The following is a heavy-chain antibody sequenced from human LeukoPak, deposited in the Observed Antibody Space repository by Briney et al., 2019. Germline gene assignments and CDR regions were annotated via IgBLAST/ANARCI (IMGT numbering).Heavy chain of an antibody. CDR3: ARDTRIVVVPAATTPKLPYYYYYYGMDV. CDR1: GGSISSYY. CDR2: IYTSGST. J-gene: IGHJ6*02. Sequence: SETLSLTCTVSGGSISSYYWSWIRQPAGKGLEWIGRIYTSGSTNYNPSLKSRITMSVDTSKNQFSLKLSSVTAADTAVYYCARDTRIVVVPAATTPKLPYYYYYYGMDVWGQGTTVTVSS. D-gene: IGHD2-2*01. V-gene: IGHV4-4*07.